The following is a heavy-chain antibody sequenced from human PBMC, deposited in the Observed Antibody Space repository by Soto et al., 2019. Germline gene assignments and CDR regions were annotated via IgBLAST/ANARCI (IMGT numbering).Heavy chain of an antibody. J-gene: IGHJ4*02. Sequence: QVQLVESGGGVVQPGRSLRLCCAASGFTFSSYAIHWIREAPGKGLEWVAVISYDGSNKYYADSVKGRFTISRDNSKNTLYLQMNSLRAEDTAVYYCARDSSLSYCSGGSCYSERDAWYFDYWGQGTLVTVSS. CDR1: GFTFSSYA. CDR2: ISYDGSNK. V-gene: IGHV3-30-3*01. D-gene: IGHD2-15*01. CDR3: ARDSSLSYCSGGSCYSERDAWYFDY.